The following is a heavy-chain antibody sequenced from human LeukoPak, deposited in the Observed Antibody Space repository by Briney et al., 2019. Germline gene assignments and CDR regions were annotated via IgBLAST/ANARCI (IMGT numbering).Heavy chain of an antibody. D-gene: IGHD6-19*01. J-gene: IGHJ5*02. CDR1: GFTFSSHA. CDR2: ISGSGGST. V-gene: IGHV3-23*01. CDR3: AKGHGSGWYGCFDP. Sequence: GGSLRLSCAASGFTFSSHAMSWVRHAPGKGLEWLSAISGSGGSTYYADSVKGRFTISRDNSKNTLYLQMNSLRAEDTAVYYCAKGHGSGWYGCFDPWGQGTLVTVSS.